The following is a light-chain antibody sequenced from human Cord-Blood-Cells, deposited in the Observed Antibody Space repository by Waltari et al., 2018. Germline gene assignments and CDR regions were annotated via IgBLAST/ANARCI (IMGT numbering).Light chain of an antibody. Sequence: DIQMTQSPSSLSASVGDRVTITCRASQSISSYLNWYQQKPGKAPKLLIYAASSLQSGVPSRFSGSGSGTDFTLTISSLQPEDFATYSCQQSYSTLSTFGPGPKWISN. CDR1: QSISSY. V-gene: IGKV1-39*01. CDR2: AAS. J-gene: IGKJ3*01. CDR3: QQSYSTLST.